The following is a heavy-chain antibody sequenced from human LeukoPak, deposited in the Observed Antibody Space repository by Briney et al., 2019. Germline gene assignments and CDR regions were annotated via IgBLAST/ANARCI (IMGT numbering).Heavy chain of an antibody. Sequence: GSLRLSCAASGFTFSSYAMSWVRQAPGKGLEWVSAISGSGGRTSYADSVKGRFTVSRDNSKNTLYLQMNSLRAEDTAVYFCVEGGAPSYYDGSGDAYFDYWGQGTLVTVSS. J-gene: IGHJ4*02. CDR2: ISGSGGRT. V-gene: IGHV3-23*01. CDR3: VEGGAPSYYDGSGDAYFDY. D-gene: IGHD3-22*01. CDR1: GFTFSSYA.